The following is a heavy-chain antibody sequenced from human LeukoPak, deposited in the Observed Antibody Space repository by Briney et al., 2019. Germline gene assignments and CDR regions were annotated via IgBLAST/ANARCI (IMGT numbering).Heavy chain of an antibody. CDR1: GFTFSSFS. J-gene: IGHJ4*02. D-gene: IGHD6-13*01. Sequence: AGGSLRLSCAASGFTFSSFSLNWVRQAPGKGLEWVSFISTSSSYIYYADSLKGRFTISRDNAKNSLYLQMNSLRAEDTAVYYCARGGVSWHYFDYWGQGTLVTVSS. CDR2: ISTSSSYI. CDR3: ARGGVSWHYFDY. V-gene: IGHV3-21*01.